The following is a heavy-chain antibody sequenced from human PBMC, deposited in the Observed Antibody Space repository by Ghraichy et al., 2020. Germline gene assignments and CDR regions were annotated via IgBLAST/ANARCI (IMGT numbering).Heavy chain of an antibody. D-gene: IGHD5-18*01. V-gene: IGHV3-21*01. CDR1: GFTFSSYS. J-gene: IGHJ6*02. Sequence: GGSLRLSCAASGFTFSSYSMNWVRQAPGKGLEWVSSISSSSSYIYYADSVKGRFTISRDNAKNSLYLQMNSLRAEDTAVYYCAREGTYSYGPAEYYYGMDVWGQGTTVTVSS. CDR3: AREGTYSYGPAEYYYGMDV. CDR2: ISSSSSYI.